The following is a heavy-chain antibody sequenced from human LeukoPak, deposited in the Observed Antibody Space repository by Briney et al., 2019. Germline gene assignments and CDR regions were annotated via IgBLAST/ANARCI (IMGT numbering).Heavy chain of an antibody. Sequence: GGSLRLSCAASGFTFSSYEMNWVRQAPGKGLEWVSYISSSGSTIYYADSVKGRFTISRDNAKNSLYLQMNSLRAEDTAVYYCARVSMIVDYYYYYYMDVWGKGTTVTVSS. CDR3: ARVSMIVDYYYYYYMDV. V-gene: IGHV3-48*03. CDR2: ISSSGSTI. D-gene: IGHD3-22*01. J-gene: IGHJ6*03. CDR1: GFTFSSYE.